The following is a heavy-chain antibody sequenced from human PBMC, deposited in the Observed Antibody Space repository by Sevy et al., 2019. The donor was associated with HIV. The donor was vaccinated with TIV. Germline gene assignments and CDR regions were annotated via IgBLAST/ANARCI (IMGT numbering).Heavy chain of an antibody. J-gene: IGHJ3*01. V-gene: IGHV3-15*01. CDR3: TTDSITRDDAHDV. CDR1: GFTFSDLW. Sequence: GGSLRLSCAVSGFTFSDLWMTWVRQAPGKGLEWVGRIKIKIEGERKDYAAPVNGRFTISRDDSKSTVSLHMNSLKTEYTAVYYCTTDSITRDDAHDVWGQGTMVTVSS. D-gene: IGHD3-10*01. CDR2: IKIKIEGERK.